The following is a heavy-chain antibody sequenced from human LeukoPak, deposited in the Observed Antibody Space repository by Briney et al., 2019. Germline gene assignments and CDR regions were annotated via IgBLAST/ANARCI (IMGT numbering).Heavy chain of an antibody. CDR2: ISGSGAST. D-gene: IGHD5-24*01. V-gene: IGHV3-23*01. CDR3: AKQTEYNSNSPYHY. Sequence: GGSLRLSCAASGFTYSSYAMTWVRQAPGKGLEWVSGISGSGASTYYADSVKGRFTISRDNSKSTMYLEVNSLRAEDTAVYYCAKQTEYNSNSPYHYWGQGTLVTVSS. CDR1: GFTYSSYA. J-gene: IGHJ1*01.